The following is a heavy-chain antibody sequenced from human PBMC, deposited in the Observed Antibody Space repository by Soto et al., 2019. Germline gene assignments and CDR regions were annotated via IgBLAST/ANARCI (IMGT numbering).Heavy chain of an antibody. Sequence: EVQLVESGGGLAQPGGSLRVSCAASGFSFSNYLMHWVRQVPGKGLVWVSRINSDGSSTNYADSVKGRFSISRDNAKNTLNLQISSLSAEDTAVYFCARVRGSGGGYFDGWGQGTLVTVSA. D-gene: IGHD1-26*01. CDR1: GFSFSNYL. V-gene: IGHV3-74*01. CDR2: INSDGSST. CDR3: ARVRGSGGGYFDG. J-gene: IGHJ4*02.